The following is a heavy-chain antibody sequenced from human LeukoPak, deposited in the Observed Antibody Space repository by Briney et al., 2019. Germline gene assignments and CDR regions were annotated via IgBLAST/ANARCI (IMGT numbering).Heavy chain of an antibody. CDR2: ISGSGDST. D-gene: IGHD2-2*02. CDR1: GFSFSSYA. J-gene: IGHJ4*02. CDR3: AKCLKYQLLYER. Sequence: GGSLRLSCAASGFSFSSYAMSWVRQAPGKGLEWVTTISGSGDSTYYADSVKGRFTISRDNSKNTLYLQMNSVRAEDTAVYYCAKCLKYQLLYERWGQGTLVTVSS. V-gene: IGHV3-23*01.